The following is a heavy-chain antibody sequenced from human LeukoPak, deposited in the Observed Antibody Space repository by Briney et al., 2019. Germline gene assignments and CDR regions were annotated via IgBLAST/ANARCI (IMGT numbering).Heavy chain of an antibody. D-gene: IGHD1-26*01. Sequence: ASVTLSFNSSGYTFIDYYIHWGRQAPGQGLECIGLIQPKTGGTNHVEKFQGRVPMRRETSISTAYMQVSRLNCDETAMYFCARDVIMGYNQGWFDPWGEGTLVTVSS. CDR2: IQPKTGGT. CDR1: GYTFIDYY. V-gene: IGHV1-2*02. CDR3: ARDVIMGYNQGWFDP. J-gene: IGHJ5*02.